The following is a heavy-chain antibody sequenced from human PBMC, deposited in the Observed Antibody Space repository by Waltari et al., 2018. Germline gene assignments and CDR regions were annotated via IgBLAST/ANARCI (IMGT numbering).Heavy chain of an antibody. D-gene: IGHD3-10*01. V-gene: IGHV1-2*06. Sequence: QVQLVQSGAEVKKPGASVKVSCKASGYTFTGYYMHWVRQAPGPGLEWMGRINPKRGGTNYAQKFQGRVTMTRDTSISTAYMELSRLRSDDTAVYYCVLWFGELSAFDIWGQGTMVTVSS. CDR3: VLWFGELSAFDI. CDR1: GYTFTGYY. J-gene: IGHJ3*02. CDR2: INPKRGGT.